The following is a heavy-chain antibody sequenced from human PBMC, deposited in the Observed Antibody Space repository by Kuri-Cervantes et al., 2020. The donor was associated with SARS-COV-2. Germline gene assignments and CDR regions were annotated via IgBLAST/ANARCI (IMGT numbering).Heavy chain of an antibody. CDR3: TTAAAGTFDY. J-gene: IGHJ4*02. CDR2: IRSKAYGGTT. Sequence: GESLKISCAASGFTFSSYWMSWVRQAPGKGLEWVGFIRSKAYGGTTEYAASVKGRFTISRDDSKSIAYLQMNSLKTEDTAVYYCTTAAAGTFDYWGQGTLVTVSS. D-gene: IGHD6-13*01. V-gene: IGHV3-49*04. CDR1: GFTFSSYW.